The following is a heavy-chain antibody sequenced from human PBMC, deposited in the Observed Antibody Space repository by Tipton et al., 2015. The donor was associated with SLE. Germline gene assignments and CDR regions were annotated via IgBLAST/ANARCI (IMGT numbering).Heavy chain of an antibody. CDR2: INHSGST. CDR3: ARGVIAARRGSDAFDI. J-gene: IGHJ3*02. V-gene: IGHV4-34*01. Sequence: TLSLTCAVYGRSFSGYYWSWIRQPPGKGLEWIGEINHSGSTNYNPSLKSRVTISVDTSKNQFSLKLSSVTAADTAVYYCARGVIAARRGSDAFDIWGQGTMVTVSS. D-gene: IGHD6-6*01. CDR1: GRSFSGYY.